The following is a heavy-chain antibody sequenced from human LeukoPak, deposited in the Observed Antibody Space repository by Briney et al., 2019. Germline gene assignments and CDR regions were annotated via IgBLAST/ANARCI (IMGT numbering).Heavy chain of an antibody. Sequence: PSETLSLTCTVSRDSINNYYWSWIRQPPGKGLEWIGYISNSGSTNYNPSLKSPVTISVDTSRSQFSLKLSSVTAADTAVYYCAXXXPGIRAYDIWGQGTMVTV. CDR2: ISNSGST. V-gene: IGHV4-59*08. CDR1: RDSINNYY. D-gene: IGHD2-15*01. J-gene: IGHJ3*02. CDR3: AXXXPGIRAYDI.